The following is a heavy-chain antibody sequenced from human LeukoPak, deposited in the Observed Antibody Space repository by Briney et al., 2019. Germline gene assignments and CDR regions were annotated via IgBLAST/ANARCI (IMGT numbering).Heavy chain of an antibody. V-gene: IGHV3-30*18. CDR2: ISYDGSNK. J-gene: IGHJ4*02. CDR1: GFTFSSYG. Sequence: GGSLRLSCAASGFTFSSYGMHWVRQAPGKGLEWVAVISYDGSNKYYADSVKGRFTISRDNSKNTLYLQMNSLRAEDTAVYYCAKDIYIVATIGQSPDYWGQGTLVTVSS. D-gene: IGHD5-12*01. CDR3: AKDIYIVATIGQSPDY.